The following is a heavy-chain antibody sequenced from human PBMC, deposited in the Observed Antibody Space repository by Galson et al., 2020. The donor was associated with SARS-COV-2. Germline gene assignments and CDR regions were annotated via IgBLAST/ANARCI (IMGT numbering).Heavy chain of an antibody. J-gene: IGHJ6*02. D-gene: IGHD3-3*01. CDR3: AREPYYDFWSGYYLDV. CDR1: GFTFSSYA. V-gene: IGHV3-30*04. Sequence: SCAASGFTFSSYAMHWVRQAPGKGLEWVAVISYDGSNKYYADSVKGRFTISRDNSKNTLYLQMNSLRAEDTAVYYCAREPYYDFWSGYYLDVWGQGTTVTVSS. CDR2: ISYDGSNK.